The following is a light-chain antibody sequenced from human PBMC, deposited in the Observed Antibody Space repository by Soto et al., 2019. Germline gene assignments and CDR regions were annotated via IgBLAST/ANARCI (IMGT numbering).Light chain of an antibody. CDR3: SSYTSSSSLM. J-gene: IGLJ7*01. Sequence: QSALTQPASVSGSPGQSITISCTGTSSDVGGYNYVSWYQQHPGKAPKLMIYEVSNQPSGVSNRFSGSKSGNTASLTISGLQAEDEADYYCSSYTSSSSLMFGGGTQLTVL. V-gene: IGLV2-14*01. CDR2: EVS. CDR1: SSDVGGYNY.